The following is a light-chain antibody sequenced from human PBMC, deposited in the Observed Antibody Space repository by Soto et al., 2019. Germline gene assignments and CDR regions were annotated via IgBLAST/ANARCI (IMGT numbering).Light chain of an antibody. CDR2: ETS. CDR1: QTVRNF. Sequence: ENVLTQSPVTLSLSPGEGATLSCRANQTVRNFLAWYQQKPGPAPRLLISETSNRATGVPARFSGSGSGTEFTLPISSREPEDFAVYYCHQRLHWPFTFGPGNKVEI. J-gene: IGKJ3*01. CDR3: HQRLHWPFT. V-gene: IGKV3-11*01.